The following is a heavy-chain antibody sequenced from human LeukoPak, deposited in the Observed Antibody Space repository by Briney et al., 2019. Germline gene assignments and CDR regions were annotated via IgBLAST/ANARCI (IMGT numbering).Heavy chain of an antibody. V-gene: IGHV3-11*01. D-gene: IGHD6-19*01. CDR1: GFTFSDYY. CDR3: AREALSGWYEWFDP. J-gene: IGHJ5*02. CDR2: ISSSGSTI. Sequence: GGSLRLPCAASGFTFSDYYMSWIRQAPGKGLEWVSYISSSGSTIYYADSVKGRFTISRDNAKNSLYLQMNSLRAEDTAVYYCAREALSGWYEWFDPWGQGTLVTVSS.